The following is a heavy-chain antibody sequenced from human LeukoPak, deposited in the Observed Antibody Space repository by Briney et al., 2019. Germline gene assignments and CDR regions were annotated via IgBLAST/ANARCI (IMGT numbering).Heavy chain of an antibody. CDR2: INPDGNKK. CDR1: GLTFSSSW. D-gene: IGHD5-18*01. J-gene: IGHJ4*02. CDR3: ARDLAYSRLDY. V-gene: IGHV3-7*01. Sequence: QTGGSLRLSCAVSGLTFSSSWMDWVRQAPGKGLEWVASINPDGNKKYSADSVKGRFTISRDNAEYSLYLQMNSLRVEDTAFYYCARDLAYSRLDYWGQGMLVTVSS.